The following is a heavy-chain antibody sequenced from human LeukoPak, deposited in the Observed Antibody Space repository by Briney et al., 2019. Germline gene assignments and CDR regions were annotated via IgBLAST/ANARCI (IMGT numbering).Heavy chain of an antibody. Sequence: GASVKVSCKASGYTFTSYGISWVRQAPGQGLEWMGWISAYNGNTNYAQKLQGRVTMTTDTSTSTVYMELSSLRSEDTAVYYCARGRGQQLGRTPPDYWGQGTLVTVSS. V-gene: IGHV1-18*01. D-gene: IGHD6-13*01. CDR3: ARGRGQQLGRTPPDY. J-gene: IGHJ4*02. CDR1: GYTFTSYG. CDR2: ISAYNGNT.